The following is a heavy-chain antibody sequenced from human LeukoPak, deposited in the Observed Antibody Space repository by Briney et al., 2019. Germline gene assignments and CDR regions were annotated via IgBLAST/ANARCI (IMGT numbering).Heavy chain of an antibody. CDR2: ISYSGNT. J-gene: IGHJ3*02. Sequence: SETLSLTCTVSGVSISSYYWSWIRQPPGKGLEWIGYISYSGNTDYNPSLKSRVTISLDTSKNQFSLKLSSMTAADTAVYYCARDLLWFGERMAFDIWGQGTTVTVSS. D-gene: IGHD3-10*01. V-gene: IGHV4-59*01. CDR3: ARDLLWFGERMAFDI. CDR1: GVSISSYY.